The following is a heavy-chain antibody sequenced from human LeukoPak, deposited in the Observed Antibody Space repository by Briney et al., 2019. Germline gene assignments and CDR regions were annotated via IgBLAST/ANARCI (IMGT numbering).Heavy chain of an antibody. CDR3: ARVVVVAAMSYYYYCMDV. CDR1: GGSFSGYY. D-gene: IGHD2-15*01. V-gene: IGHV4-34*01. CDR2: INHSGST. J-gene: IGHJ6*03. Sequence: SETLSLTCAVYGGSFSGYYWSWIRQPPGKGLEWIGEINHSGSTNYNPSLKSRVTISVDTSKNQFSLKLSSVTAADTAVYYCARVVVVAAMSYYYYCMDVWGKGTTVTVSS.